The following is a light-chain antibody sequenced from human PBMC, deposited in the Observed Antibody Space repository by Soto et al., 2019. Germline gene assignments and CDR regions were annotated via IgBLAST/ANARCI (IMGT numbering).Light chain of an antibody. J-gene: IGLJ1*01. V-gene: IGLV2-14*01. CDR3: TSYTSTSTYV. CDR1: SSDVGAYNY. CDR2: DVT. Sequence: QSALTQPASVPGPPGQSITISCTGTSSDVGAYNYVSWYQHHPGKGPRLVIYDVTNRPSGISDRFSGSKSGNTASLTISGLLAEDEADYYCTSYTSTSTYVFGTGTKLTVL.